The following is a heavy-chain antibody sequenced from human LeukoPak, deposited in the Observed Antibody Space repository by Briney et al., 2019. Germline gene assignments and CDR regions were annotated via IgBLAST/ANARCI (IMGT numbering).Heavy chain of an antibody. J-gene: IGHJ6*02. CDR1: GFTFSSYE. V-gene: IGHV3-48*03. D-gene: IGHD2-15*01. CDR3: ARDCSGGSRYSGLGLTGMDV. CDR2: ISSSGSTI. Sequence: PGGSLRLSCAASGFTFSSYEMNWVRQAPGKGLEWVSYISSSGSTIYYADSVKGRFTISRDNAKNSLYLQMNSLRAEDTAVYYCARDCSGGSRYSGLGLTGMDVWGQGTTVTVSS.